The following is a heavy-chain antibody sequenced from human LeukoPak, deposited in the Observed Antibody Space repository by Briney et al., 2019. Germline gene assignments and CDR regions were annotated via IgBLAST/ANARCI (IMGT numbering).Heavy chain of an antibody. Sequence: SETLSLICTVSGGSISSSSYYWGWIRQPPGKGLEWIGSIYYSGSTYYNPSLKSRVTISVDTSKNQFSLKLSSVTAADTAVYYCARDTNLYYYDSSGFLLVGDYWGQGTLVTVSS. CDR3: ARDTNLYYYDSSGFLLVGDY. D-gene: IGHD3-22*01. CDR2: IYYSGST. V-gene: IGHV4-39*07. CDR1: GGSISSSSYY. J-gene: IGHJ4*02.